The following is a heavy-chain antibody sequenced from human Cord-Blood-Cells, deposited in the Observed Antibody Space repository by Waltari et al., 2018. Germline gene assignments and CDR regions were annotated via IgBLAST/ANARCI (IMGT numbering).Heavy chain of an antibody. J-gene: IGHJ4*02. V-gene: IGHV1-2*04. CDR2: VNPNSGGT. CDR3: ARDIAAAGRGIDY. CDR1: GYTFTGYY. D-gene: IGHD6-13*01. Sequence: QVQLVQSGAEVKKPGASVKVSCKASGYTFTGYYMHWVRQAPGQGLEWMGWVNPNSGGTNYAQKFQGWVTMTRDTSISTAYMELSRLRSDDTAVYYCARDIAAAGRGIDYWGQGTLVTVSS.